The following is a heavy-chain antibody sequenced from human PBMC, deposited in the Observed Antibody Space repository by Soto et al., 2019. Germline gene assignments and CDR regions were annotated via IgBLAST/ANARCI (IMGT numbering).Heavy chain of an antibody. D-gene: IGHD3-3*01. CDR3: ARDFFFLEWPPPDAIDF. CDR2: ISAYNGNT. J-gene: IGHJ3*01. Sequence: ASVKVSCKASGYTFTSYGISWVRQAPGQGLEWMGWISAYNGNTNYAQKLQGRVTMTTDTSTSTAYMELRSLRSDDTAVYYCARDFFFLEWPPPDAIDFWGPGLMVT. V-gene: IGHV1-18*01. CDR1: GYTFTSYG.